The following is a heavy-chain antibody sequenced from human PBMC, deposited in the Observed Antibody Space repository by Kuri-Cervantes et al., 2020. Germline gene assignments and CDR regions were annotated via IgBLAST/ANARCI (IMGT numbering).Heavy chain of an antibody. CDR3: ASYDFWSGPDAFDI. V-gene: IGHV3-33*01. D-gene: IGHD3-3*01. CDR1: GFNFSSYD. CDR2: IWYDGSNK. J-gene: IGHJ3*02. Sequence: GESLKISCAASGFNFSSYDMHWVRQAPGKGLEWVAVIWYDGSNKYYADSVEGRFTFSRDSSKNTLYLQMNSLRAEDTAVYYCASYDFWSGPDAFDIWGQGTMVTVSS.